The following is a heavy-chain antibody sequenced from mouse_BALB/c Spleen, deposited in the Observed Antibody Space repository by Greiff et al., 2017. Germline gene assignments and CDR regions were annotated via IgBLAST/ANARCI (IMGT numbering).Heavy chain of an antibody. V-gene: IGHV1-82*01. CDR2: IYPGDGDT. CDR1: GYAFSSSW. D-gene: IGHD1-2*01. Sequence: VQLQQSGPELVKPGASVKISCKASGYAFSSSWMNWVKQRPGQGLEWIGRIYPGDGDTNYNGKFKGKATLTADKSSSTAYMQLSSLTSVDSAVYFCARSGYGYYFDYWGQGTTLTVSS. J-gene: IGHJ2*01. CDR3: ARSGYGYYFDY.